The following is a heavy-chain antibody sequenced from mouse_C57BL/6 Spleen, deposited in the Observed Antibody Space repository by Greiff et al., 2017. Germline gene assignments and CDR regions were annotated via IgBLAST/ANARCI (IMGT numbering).Heavy chain of an antibody. Sequence: QQPGAELVRPGTSVKLSCKASGYTFTSYWMHWVKQRPGQGLEWIGVIDPSDSYTNYNQKFKGKATLTVDTSSSTAYMQLSSLTSEDSAVYYCAREGIYSSAWFAYWGQGTLVTVSA. D-gene: IGHD2-1*01. J-gene: IGHJ3*01. CDR1: GYTFTSYW. CDR3: AREGIYSSAWFAY. CDR2: IDPSDSYT. V-gene: IGHV1-59*01.